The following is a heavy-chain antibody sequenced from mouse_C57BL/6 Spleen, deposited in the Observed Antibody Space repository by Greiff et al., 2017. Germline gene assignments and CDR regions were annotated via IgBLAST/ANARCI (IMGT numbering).Heavy chain of an antibody. Sequence: VQLQQPGTELVKPGASVKLSCKASGYTFTSYWMHWVKQRPGQGLEWIGNINPSNGGTNYNEKFKSKATLTVDKSSSTAYMQRSSLTSEDSAVYYCARSPIYYYGSSHWYFDVWGTGTTVTVSS. D-gene: IGHD1-1*01. CDR3: ARSPIYYYGSSHWYFDV. V-gene: IGHV1-53*01. J-gene: IGHJ1*03. CDR2: INPSNGGT. CDR1: GYTFTSYW.